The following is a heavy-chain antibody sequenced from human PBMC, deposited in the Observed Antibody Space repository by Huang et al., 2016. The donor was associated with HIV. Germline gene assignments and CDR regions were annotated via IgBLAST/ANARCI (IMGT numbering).Heavy chain of an antibody. CDR1: GYTFTSYS. CDR2: INPDVDST. V-gene: IGHV1-46*01. CDR3: AREGQGYAMDV. Sequence: QVQLVQSGAEVKKPGASVKVSCKTSGYTFTSYSIPWVRKAPGQGLECMGIINPDVDSTSYAPKFQGRVTMTRDTSTSTVYMELSSLRSEDTAMYYCAREGQGYAMDVWGQGTTVTVSS. J-gene: IGHJ6*02.